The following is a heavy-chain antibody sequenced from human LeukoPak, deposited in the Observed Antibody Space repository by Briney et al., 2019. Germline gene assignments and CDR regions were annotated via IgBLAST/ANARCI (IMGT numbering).Heavy chain of an antibody. CDR3: ASGSSGYPSFYSDL. J-gene: IGHJ2*01. D-gene: IGHD3-22*01. Sequence: GGSLSLSCQASGYSLSDFGMNLLRQAPGKGLEWVSYISSTSSIRHFADSVKGRFTISRDNAKNSLYLQMNSLRDEDKAVYYCASGSSGYPSFYSDLWGHGTLVTVSS. CDR1: GYSLSDFG. V-gene: IGHV3-48*02. CDR2: ISSTSSIR.